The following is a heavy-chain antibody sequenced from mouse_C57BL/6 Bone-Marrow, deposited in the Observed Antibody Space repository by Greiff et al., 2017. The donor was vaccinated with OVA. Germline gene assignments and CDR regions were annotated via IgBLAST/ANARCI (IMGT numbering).Heavy chain of an antibody. CDR1: GYTFTSYG. Sequence: QVQLKESGAELARPGASVKLSCKASGYTFTSYGISWVKQRTGQGLEWIGEIYPRSGNTYYNEKFKGKATLTADKSSSTAYMELRSLTSEDSAVYFCARWGTTVVAHYAMDYWGQGTSVTVSS. J-gene: IGHJ4*01. CDR3: ARWGTTVVAHYAMDY. D-gene: IGHD1-1*01. V-gene: IGHV1-81*01. CDR2: IYPRSGNT.